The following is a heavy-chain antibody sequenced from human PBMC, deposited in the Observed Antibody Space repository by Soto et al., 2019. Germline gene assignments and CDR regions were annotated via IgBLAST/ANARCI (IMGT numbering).Heavy chain of an antibody. CDR1: GFIFSNYA. J-gene: IGHJ5*02. V-gene: IGHV3-23*01. D-gene: IGHD3-10*01. Sequence: HPGGSLRISCTASGFIFSNYAMIWIRQAPGKGLEWVGTIRGNSYGVYYAYSVRGRFTISRDNSKNTMSLQLNSLRADDTAIYYCAKGRPENGLDWLDPWGQGTLVTVSS. CDR2: IRGNSYGV. CDR3: AKGRPENGLDWLDP.